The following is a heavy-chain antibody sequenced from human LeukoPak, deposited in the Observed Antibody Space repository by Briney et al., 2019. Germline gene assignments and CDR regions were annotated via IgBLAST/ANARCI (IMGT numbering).Heavy chain of an antibody. Sequence: SETLSLTCAVYGGSFSGYYWSWIRQPPGKGLEWIGEINHSGSTNYNPSLKSRVTISVDTSKNQFSLKLSSVTAADTAVYYCARGRRAAAGTWGKGTLVTVSS. V-gene: IGHV4-34*01. J-gene: IGHJ4*02. D-gene: IGHD6-13*01. CDR1: GGSFSGYY. CDR3: ARGRRAAAGT. CDR2: INHSGST.